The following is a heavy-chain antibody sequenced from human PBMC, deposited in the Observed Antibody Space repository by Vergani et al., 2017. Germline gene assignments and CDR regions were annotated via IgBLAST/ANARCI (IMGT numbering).Heavy chain of an antibody. D-gene: IGHD1-26*01. J-gene: IGHJ4*02. CDR2: ISYDGSNK. CDR1: GFTFSSYG. Sequence: VQLVESGGGLVQPGGSLRLSCSASGFTFSSYGMHWVRQAPGKGLEWVAVISYDGSNKYYADSVKGRFTISRDNSKNTLYLQMNSLRAEDTAVYYCAKDFNSLGLELLSRVVDYWGQGTLVTVSS. CDR3: AKDFNSLGLELLSRVVDY. V-gene: IGHV3-30*18.